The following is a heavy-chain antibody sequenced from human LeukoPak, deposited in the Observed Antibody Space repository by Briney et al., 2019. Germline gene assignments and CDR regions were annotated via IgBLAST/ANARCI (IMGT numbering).Heavy chain of an antibody. CDR3: ARDFITPSRDGYPRGRAFDI. CDR1: GGSISSGSYY. Sequence: PSETLSLTCTVSGGSISSGSYYWSWIRQPAGKGLEWIGRIYTSGSTNYNPSLKSRVTISVDTSKKQFSLKLSSVTAADTAVYYCARDFITPSRDGYPRGRAFDIWGQGTMVTVSS. J-gene: IGHJ3*02. D-gene: IGHD5-24*01. CDR2: IYTSGST. V-gene: IGHV4-61*02.